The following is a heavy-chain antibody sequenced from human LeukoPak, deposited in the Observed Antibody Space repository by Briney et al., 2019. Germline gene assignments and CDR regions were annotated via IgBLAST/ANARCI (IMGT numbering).Heavy chain of an antibody. CDR3: ATESGTYSGTCFEY. J-gene: IGHJ4*02. Sequence: GGSLRLSCAASGFTFSSYNMNWVRQAPGKGLEWVSYISSSSNTIYYADSMKGRFTISRDNAKNSLYLQMNSLRAEDTAVYYCATESGTYSGTCFEYWGQGTLVTVSS. CDR2: ISSSSNTI. D-gene: IGHD1-26*01. V-gene: IGHV3-48*01. CDR1: GFTFSSYN.